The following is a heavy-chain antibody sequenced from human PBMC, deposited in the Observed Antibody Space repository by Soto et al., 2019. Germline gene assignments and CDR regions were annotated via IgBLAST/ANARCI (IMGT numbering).Heavy chain of an antibody. CDR1: GGSFNDFY. Sequence: QMHIQQWGAGLLKPSETLSLTCAVSGGSFNDFYWNWVRQPPGEGLEWIGEVNHAGGTDYNPSLKSRVTISEDRSKNQLSLRLKSVTVADTATYYCARRGRYGGRRYTGWGQGTLVTVSS. CDR2: VNHAGGT. V-gene: IGHV4-34*01. CDR3: ARRGRYGGRRYTG. D-gene: IGHD2-15*01. J-gene: IGHJ4*02.